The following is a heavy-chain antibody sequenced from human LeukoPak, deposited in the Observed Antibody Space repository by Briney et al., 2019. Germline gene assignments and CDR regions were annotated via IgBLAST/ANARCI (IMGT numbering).Heavy chain of an antibody. V-gene: IGHV3-15*01. D-gene: IGHD2-15*01. CDR1: GFTFSDAW. CDR3: TTRRQDGW. Sequence: GGSLRLSCVGSGFTFSDAWMSWVRQAPGKGLEWVGRIKSKSDGGTIDYAAPVKGRFAISRDDSRNTLYLQMNSLKTEDTAVYYCTTRRQDGWWGQGTLVTVS. CDR2: IKSKSDGGTI. J-gene: IGHJ4*02.